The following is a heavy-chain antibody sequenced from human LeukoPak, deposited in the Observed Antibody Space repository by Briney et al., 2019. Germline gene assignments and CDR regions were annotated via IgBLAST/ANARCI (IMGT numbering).Heavy chain of an antibody. CDR1: GYTFTSYG. CDR3: ARDLPFWSGYYNPVGVVSGVGYFDY. Sequence: GASVKVSCKASGYTFTSYGISWVRQAPGQGLEWMGWISAYNGNTNYAQKLQGRVTMTTDTSTSTAYMELRSLRSDDTAVYYCARDLPFWSGYYNPVGVVSGVGYFDYWGQGTLVTVSS. CDR2: ISAYNGNT. D-gene: IGHD3-3*01. V-gene: IGHV1-18*01. J-gene: IGHJ4*02.